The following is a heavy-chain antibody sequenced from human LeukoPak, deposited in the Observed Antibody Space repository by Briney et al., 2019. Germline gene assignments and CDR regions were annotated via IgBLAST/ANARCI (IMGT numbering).Heavy chain of an antibody. Sequence: PGGSLRLSCAASGFTFSSYSMTWVRQAPGKGLEWVSYITYSSSTIYYADSVKGRFTISRDNAKNSLYLQMNSLRVDDTAVYYCASAGAAGRHNSAFDIWGQGTMVTVSS. V-gene: IGHV3-48*01. CDR1: GFTFSSYS. J-gene: IGHJ3*02. D-gene: IGHD6-13*01. CDR3: ASAGAAGRHNSAFDI. CDR2: ITYSSSTI.